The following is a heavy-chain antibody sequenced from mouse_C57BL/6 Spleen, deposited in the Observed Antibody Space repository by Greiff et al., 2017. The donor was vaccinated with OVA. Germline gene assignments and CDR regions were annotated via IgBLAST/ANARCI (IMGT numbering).Heavy chain of an antibody. CDR1: GYTFTSYW. Sequence: QVQLQQSGAELVMPGASVKLSCKASGYTFTSYWMHWVKQRPGQGLEWIGEIDPSDSYTNYNQKFKGKSTLTVDKSSSTAYMQLSSLTSEDSAVYYCARWYGNYDAMDYWGQGTSVTVSS. J-gene: IGHJ4*01. V-gene: IGHV1-69*01. CDR2: IDPSDSYT. CDR3: ARWYGNYDAMDY. D-gene: IGHD2-10*02.